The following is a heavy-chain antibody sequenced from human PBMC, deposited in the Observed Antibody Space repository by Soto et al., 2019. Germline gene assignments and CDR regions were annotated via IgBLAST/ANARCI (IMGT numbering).Heavy chain of an antibody. Sequence: GSLRLSCAASGFTFSSYWMHWVRQAPGKGLVWVSRINSDGSATNYADSVKGRFTISRDNAKNTLYLQMNSLRAEDTAVYYCARASPYYYDSSGEFDYWGQGALVTVSS. CDR3: ARASPYYYDSSGEFDY. J-gene: IGHJ4*02. D-gene: IGHD3-22*01. V-gene: IGHV3-74*01. CDR2: INSDGSAT. CDR1: GFTFSSYW.